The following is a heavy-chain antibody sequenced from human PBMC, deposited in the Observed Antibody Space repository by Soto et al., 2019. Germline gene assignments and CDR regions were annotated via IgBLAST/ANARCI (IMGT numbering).Heavy chain of an antibody. Sequence: SGGSLRLSCAASGFTFDDYTMHWVRQAPGKGLEWVSLISWDGGSTYYADSVKGRFTISRDNSKNSLYLQMNSLRTEDTALYYCAKDKGIRFLEWLLYYWGQGTLVTVSS. J-gene: IGHJ4*02. CDR3: AKDKGIRFLEWLLYY. CDR2: ISWDGGST. D-gene: IGHD3-3*01. V-gene: IGHV3-43*01. CDR1: GFTFDDYT.